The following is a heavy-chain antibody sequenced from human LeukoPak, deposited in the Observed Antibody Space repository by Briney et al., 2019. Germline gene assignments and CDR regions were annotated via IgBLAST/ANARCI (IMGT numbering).Heavy chain of an antibody. CDR2: ISWNSGSI. J-gene: IGHJ6*02. CDR3: AKDIRVDYYGSGKNNMDV. CDR1: GFTFDDYA. V-gene: IGHV3-9*01. Sequence: GGSLRLSCAASGFTFDDYAMHWVRQAPGKGLEWVSGISWNSGSIGYADSVKGRFTISRDNAKNYLYLQMNSLRAEDTALYYCAKDIRVDYYGSGKNNMDVWGQGTTVTVSS. D-gene: IGHD3-10*01.